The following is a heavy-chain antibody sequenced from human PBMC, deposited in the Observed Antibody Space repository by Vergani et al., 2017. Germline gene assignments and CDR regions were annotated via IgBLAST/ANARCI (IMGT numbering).Heavy chain of an antibody. Sequence: QLQLQELGPGLVKPSETLSLTCTVSGGSISSSSYYWGWIRQPPGKGLEWIGSIYYSGSTYYNPSLKSRVTISVDTSKNQFSLKLSSVTAADTAVYYCASLEPTSTAFDIWGQGTMVTVSS. CDR3: ASLEPTSTAFDI. D-gene: IGHD1-14*01. V-gene: IGHV4-39*01. CDR1: GGSISSSSYY. CDR2: IYYSGST. J-gene: IGHJ3*02.